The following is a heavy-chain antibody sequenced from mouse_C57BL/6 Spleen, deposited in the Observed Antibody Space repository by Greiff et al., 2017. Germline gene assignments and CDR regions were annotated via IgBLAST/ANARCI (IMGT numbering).Heavy chain of an antibody. J-gene: IGHJ3*01. V-gene: IGHV1-52*01. CDR3: ARPGGYGNPAWFAY. D-gene: IGHD2-1*01. CDR1: GYTFTSYW. CDR2: IDPSDSET. Sequence: QVQLKQPGAELVRPGSSVKLSCKASGYTFTSYWMHWVKQRPIQGLEWIGNIDPSDSETHYNQKFKDKATLTVDKSSSTAYMQLSSLTSEDSAVYYCARPGGYGNPAWFAYWGQGTLVTVSA.